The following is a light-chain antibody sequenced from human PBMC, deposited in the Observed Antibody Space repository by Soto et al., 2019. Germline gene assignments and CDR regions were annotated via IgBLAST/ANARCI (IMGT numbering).Light chain of an antibody. Sequence: EIVMTQSPATLSVSPGERATLSCRASQSVSSNLAWYQQKPGQAPRLLIYGPSTRATGIPARFSGSGSGTEFTLTISSLQSEDLAVYYCQQYYNWPPYTFGQGTKLEIK. V-gene: IGKV3D-15*01. CDR1: QSVSSN. J-gene: IGKJ2*01. CDR3: QQYYNWPPYT. CDR2: GPS.